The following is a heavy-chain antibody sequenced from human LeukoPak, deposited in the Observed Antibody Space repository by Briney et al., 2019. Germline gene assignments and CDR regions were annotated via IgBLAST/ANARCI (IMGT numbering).Heavy chain of an antibody. CDR3: AKDSPRIMITFGGVIAKYYFDY. Sequence: GGSLRLSCAASGFTFSSYAMSWVRQAPGKGLEWVSAISGSGGSTYYADSVKGRFTISRDNSKNTLYLQMNSLRAEDTAVYYCAKDSPRIMITFGGVIAKYYFDYWGQGTLVTVSS. V-gene: IGHV3-23*01. J-gene: IGHJ4*02. D-gene: IGHD3-16*02. CDR2: ISGSGGST. CDR1: GFTFSSYA.